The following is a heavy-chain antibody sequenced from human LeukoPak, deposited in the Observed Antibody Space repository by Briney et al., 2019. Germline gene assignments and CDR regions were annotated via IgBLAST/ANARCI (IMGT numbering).Heavy chain of an antibody. CDR2: INWNGGST. Sequence: GGSLRLSCAASGFTFDDYGMSWVRQAPGKGLEWVSGINWNGGSTGYADSVKGRFTISRDNAKNSLYLQMNSLRAEDTAVYYCARDQMSLEDDFWSGYTTSPPPDAFDIWGQGTMVTVSS. D-gene: IGHD3-3*01. CDR3: ARDQMSLEDDFWSGYTTSPPPDAFDI. J-gene: IGHJ3*02. CDR1: GFTFDDYG. V-gene: IGHV3-20*04.